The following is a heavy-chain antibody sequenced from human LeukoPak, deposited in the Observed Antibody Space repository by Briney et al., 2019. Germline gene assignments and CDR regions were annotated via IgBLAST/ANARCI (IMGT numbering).Heavy chain of an antibody. D-gene: IGHD2-15*01. CDR2: IYYSGST. J-gene: IGHJ6*02. CDR3: AREAATRYYYGMDV. V-gene: IGHV4-59*01. Sequence: SETLSLTCTVSGGSFSSYYWSWIRQPPGKGLEWIGYIYYSGSTNYNPSLKSRVTISVDTSTNQFSLKLSSVTAADTAVYYCAREAATRYYYGMDVWGQGTTVTVSS. CDR1: GGSFSSYY.